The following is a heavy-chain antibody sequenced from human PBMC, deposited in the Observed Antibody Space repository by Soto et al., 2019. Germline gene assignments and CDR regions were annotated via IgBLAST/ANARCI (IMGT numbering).Heavy chain of an antibody. CDR2: ISSSSSTI. CDR3: ARGGICSSTSFYDY. CDR1: GFTFSSYS. V-gene: IGHV3-48*04. J-gene: IGHJ4*02. D-gene: IGHD2-2*01. Sequence: GGSLRLSCAASGFTFSSYSMNWVRQAPGKGLEWVSYISSSSSTIYYADSVKGRFTISRDNAKNSLYLQMNSLRAEDTAVYYCARGGICSSTSFYDYWGQGTLVTVSS.